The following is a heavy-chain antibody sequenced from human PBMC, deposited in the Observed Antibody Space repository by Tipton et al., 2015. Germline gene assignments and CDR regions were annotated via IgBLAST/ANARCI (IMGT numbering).Heavy chain of an antibody. Sequence: TLSLTCAVSAYSISSDYYWGWIRQPPGKGLEWIGSISHGGNTYYNPSLNSRVSISVDTSKNQFSLRLNSVTATDTAVYYCARELRGNSDSGSGDYWGQGTLVTVSS. J-gene: IGHJ4*02. CDR3: ARELRGNSDSGSGDY. CDR2: ISHGGNT. V-gene: IGHV4-38-2*02. D-gene: IGHD3-10*01. CDR1: AYSISSDYY.